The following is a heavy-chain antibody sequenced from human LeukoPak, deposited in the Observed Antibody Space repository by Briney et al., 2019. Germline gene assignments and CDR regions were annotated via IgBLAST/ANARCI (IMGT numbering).Heavy chain of an antibody. CDR3: AKGHYGMDV. V-gene: IGHV1-2*02. Sequence: ASVKVSCKASGYTFTGHCIYWARQAPGQGPEWMGWVDPDSGGTKYAQNFQGRVTMTRDTSISTAYMEVRGLRSDDTAVYFCAKGHYGMDVWGQGTTVTVSS. CDR1: GYTFTGHC. J-gene: IGHJ6*02. CDR2: VDPDSGGT.